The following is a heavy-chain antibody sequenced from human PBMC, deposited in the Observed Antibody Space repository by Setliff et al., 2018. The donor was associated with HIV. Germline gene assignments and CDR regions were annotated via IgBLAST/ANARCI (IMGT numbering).Heavy chain of an antibody. D-gene: IGHD3-10*01. Sequence: SETLSLTCTVSGGSISSSSYYWGWIRQPPGKGLEWLGHIYSSGSTNYNPSLKSRVTISVDTSKNQFSLKLYSVTAADTAVYYCARAYFGSGIYYWGQGTLVTVSS. CDR2: IYSSGST. J-gene: IGHJ4*02. V-gene: IGHV4-61*05. CDR3: ARAYFGSGIYY. CDR1: GGSISSSSYY.